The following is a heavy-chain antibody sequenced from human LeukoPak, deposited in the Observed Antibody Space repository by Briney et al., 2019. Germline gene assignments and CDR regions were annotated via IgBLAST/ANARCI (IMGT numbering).Heavy chain of an antibody. J-gene: IGHJ2*01. CDR3: AREGPNEEMATISPIWYFDL. Sequence: SETLSLTCTVSGGSLSSGGYYWSWIRQPPGKGLEWIGYIYHSGSTYYNPSLKSRVTISVDRSKNQFSLKLSSVTAADTAVYYCAREGPNEEMATISPIWYFDLWGRGTLVTVSS. CDR1: GGSLSSGGYY. V-gene: IGHV4-30-2*01. D-gene: IGHD5-24*01. CDR2: IYHSGST.